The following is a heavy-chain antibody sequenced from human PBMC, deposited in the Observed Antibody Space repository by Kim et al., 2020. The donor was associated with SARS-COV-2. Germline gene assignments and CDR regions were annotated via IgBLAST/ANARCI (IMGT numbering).Heavy chain of an antibody. CDR1: GGSINNNYY. D-gene: IGHD3-22*01. CDR2: IYYSGST. V-gene: IGHV4-39*07. Sequence: SETLSLTCTVSGGSINNNYYWGWIRQPPGKGLEWIGSIYYSGSTYYNPSLKSRVTISVDTSKNQFSLKLSSVTAADTAVYYCASDSSGYYYFDYWGQGTLVTVSS. J-gene: IGHJ4*02. CDR3: ASDSSGYYYFDY.